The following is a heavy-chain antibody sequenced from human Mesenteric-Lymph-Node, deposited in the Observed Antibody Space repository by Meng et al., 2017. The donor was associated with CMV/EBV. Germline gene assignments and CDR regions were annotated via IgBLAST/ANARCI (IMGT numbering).Heavy chain of an antibody. Sequence: SETLSLTCTVSGGSISSGDSYWNWIRQPPGKGLEWIGYIYYSGSTNYNPSLKSRVTISVDTSKNQFSLKLSSVTAADTAVYYCARGGDYVWGSYRFLRRNWFDPWGQGTLVTVSS. J-gene: IGHJ5*02. D-gene: IGHD3-16*02. CDR3: ARGGDYVWGSYRFLRRNWFDP. CDR2: IYYSGST. CDR1: GGSISSGDSY. V-gene: IGHV4-61*08.